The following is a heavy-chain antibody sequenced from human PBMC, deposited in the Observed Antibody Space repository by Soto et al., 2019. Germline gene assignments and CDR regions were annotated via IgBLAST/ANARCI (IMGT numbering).Heavy chain of an antibody. CDR3: ARVSSGSDAFDI. V-gene: IGHV3-33*01. Sequence: GGSLRLSCAASGFTFSSYGMHWVRQAPGKGLEWVAVIWYDGSNKYYADSVKGRFTISRDNSKNTLYLQMNSLRAEDTAVYYCARVSSGSDAFDIWGQGTMVTVSS. CDR2: IWYDGSNK. CDR1: GFTFSSYG. D-gene: IGHD6-19*01. J-gene: IGHJ3*02.